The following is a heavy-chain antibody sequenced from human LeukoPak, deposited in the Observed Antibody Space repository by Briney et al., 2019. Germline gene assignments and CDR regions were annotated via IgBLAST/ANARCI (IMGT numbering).Heavy chain of an antibody. CDR1: RGTFSSYA. J-gene: IGHJ4*02. V-gene: IGHV1-69*01. CDR2: IIPIFDIA. D-gene: IGHD5-18*01. CDR3: ARDNRYSYGLGPPTSVFDY. Sequence: ASVKVSCKASRGTFSSYAISWVRQAPGQGLEWMGGIIPIFDIANYAQKFQGRVTITADESTSTAYMELSSLRSEDTAVYYCARDNRYSYGLGPPTSVFDYWGQGTLVTVSS.